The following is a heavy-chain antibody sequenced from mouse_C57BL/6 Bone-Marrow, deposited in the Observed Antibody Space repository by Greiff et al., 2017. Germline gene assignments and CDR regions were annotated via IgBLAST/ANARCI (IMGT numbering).Heavy chain of an antibody. CDR1: GFNIKDDY. CDR2: IDPENGDT. J-gene: IGHJ3*01. V-gene: IGHV14-4*01. CDR3: TTEIGGWFAY. Sequence: EVQVVESGAELVRPGASVKLSCTASGFNIKDDYMHWVKQRPEQGLEWIGWIDPENGDTEYASKFQGKATITADTSSNTAYLQLSSLTSEDTAVYYGTTEIGGWFAYWGQGTLVTVSA.